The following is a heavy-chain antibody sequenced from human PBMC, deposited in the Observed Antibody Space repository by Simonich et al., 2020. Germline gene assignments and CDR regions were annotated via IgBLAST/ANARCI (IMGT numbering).Heavy chain of an antibody. CDR1: GFTFRSYA. D-gene: IGHD1-26*01. CDR2: ISSSGGST. V-gene: IGHV3-23*01. CDR3: AKDSSLVGATDWFDP. J-gene: IGHJ5*02. Sequence: EVQLLESGGGLVQPGGSLRLSCAASGFTFRSYAMSWVRQAPGKGVGWGSAISSSGGSTYYADAVKGRFTISRDKSKNTLYLQMNSLRAEDTAVYYCAKDSSLVGATDWFDPWGQGTLVTVSS.